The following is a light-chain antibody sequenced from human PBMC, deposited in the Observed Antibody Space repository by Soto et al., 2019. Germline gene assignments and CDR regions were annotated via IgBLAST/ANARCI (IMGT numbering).Light chain of an antibody. V-gene: IGKV3-20*01. J-gene: IGKJ4*01. CDR2: GAS. Sequence: EIVLTQSPGTLSLSPGERATLSCRASQSVSSSYLAWYQQKPGQAPRLLIYGASSRATGIPDRFSGSGSGTDCTLTISRLEPEDVAVYSCHQYGSSPLTFGGGTKVEIK. CDR3: HQYGSSPLT. CDR1: QSVSSSY.